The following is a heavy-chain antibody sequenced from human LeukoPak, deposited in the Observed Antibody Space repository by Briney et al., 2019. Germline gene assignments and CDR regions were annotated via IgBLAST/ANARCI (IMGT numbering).Heavy chain of an antibody. Sequence: GGSLRLSCAASGFTFSSYWMTWVRQAPGKGLEWVANIKQDRSEKYYVDSVKGRFTISRDSANNSLYLQLNSLRAEDTAVYYCARERGGFCSGTSCYKAFDIWGQGTMVTVSS. J-gene: IGHJ3*02. CDR1: GFTFSSYW. CDR2: IKQDRSEK. V-gene: IGHV3-7*01. CDR3: ARERGGFCSGTSCYKAFDI. D-gene: IGHD2-2*02.